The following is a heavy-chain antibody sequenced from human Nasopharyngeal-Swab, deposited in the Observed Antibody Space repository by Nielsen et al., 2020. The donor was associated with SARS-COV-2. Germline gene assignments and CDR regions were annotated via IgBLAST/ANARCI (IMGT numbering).Heavy chain of an antibody. J-gene: IGHJ4*02. D-gene: IGHD3-16*02. CDR2: FEHEDGET. V-gene: IGHV1-24*01. CDR1: GYTLTELS. Sequence: ASEKVSCKVSGYTLTELSMHWVRQAPGQGLEWMGGFEHEDGETIYAQKFQGRVTMTEDTSTDTAYMELSSLRSEDTAVYYCATDLREMNTCGGVIALDYWGQGTLVTVSS. CDR3: ATDLREMNTCGGVIALDY.